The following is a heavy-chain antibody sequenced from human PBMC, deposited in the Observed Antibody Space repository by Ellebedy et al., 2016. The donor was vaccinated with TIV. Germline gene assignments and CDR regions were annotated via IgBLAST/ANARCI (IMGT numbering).Heavy chain of an antibody. CDR1: GGTFSSYA. D-gene: IGHD5-24*01. CDR2: IIPIFGTA. V-gene: IGHV1-69*06. J-gene: IGHJ3*02. CDR3: ARGRDGYNLGDAFDI. Sequence: SVKVSXKASGGTFSSYAISWVRQAPGQGLEWMGGIIPIFGTANYAQKFQGRVTITADKSTSTAYMELSSLRSEDTAVYYCARGRDGYNLGDAFDIWGQGTMVTVSS.